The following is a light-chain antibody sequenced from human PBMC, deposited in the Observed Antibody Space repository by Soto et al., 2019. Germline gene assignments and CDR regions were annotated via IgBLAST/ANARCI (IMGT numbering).Light chain of an antibody. CDR2: EVN. V-gene: IGLV2-18*02. CDR3: NAFTTISTYV. Sequence: QSALTQPASVSGSPGQSITISCPGTSSDIGSYNRVSWYQQPPGTAPKLIIYEVNNRPSGVPDRFSWSKSGNTSSLTISGLQAEDEADYYCNAFTTISTYVFGTGTKVTVL. J-gene: IGLJ1*01. CDR1: SSDIGSYNR.